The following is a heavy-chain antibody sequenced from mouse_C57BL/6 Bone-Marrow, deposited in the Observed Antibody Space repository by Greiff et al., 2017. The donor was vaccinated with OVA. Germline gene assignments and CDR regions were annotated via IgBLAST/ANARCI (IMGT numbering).Heavy chain of an antibody. D-gene: IGHD3-3*01. CDR2: IDPETGGT. V-gene: IGHV1-15*01. CDR1: GYTFTDYE. Sequence: VQLQQPGAELVRPGASVTLSCKASGYTFTDYEMHWVKQTPVHGLEWIGAIDPETGGTAYNQKFKGKAILTADKSSSTAYMELRSLTSEDSAVYYCKGDGFAYWGQGTLVTVSA. CDR3: KGDGFAY. J-gene: IGHJ3*01.